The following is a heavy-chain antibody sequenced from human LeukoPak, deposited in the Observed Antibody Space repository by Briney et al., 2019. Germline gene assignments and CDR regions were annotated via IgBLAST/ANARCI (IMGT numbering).Heavy chain of an antibody. CDR1: GGSIRSYY. D-gene: IGHD3-22*01. V-gene: IGHV4-59*01. J-gene: IGHJ4*02. CDR3: ARTPNIYYYDSSGYYDY. CDR2: IFYSGST. Sequence: SETLSLTCTVSGGSIRSYYWSWIRQSPGKGLEWIGYIFYSGSTNYNPSLKSRATISVDTSKNQFSLKLSSVTAADTAVYYCARTPNIYYYDSSGYYDYWGQGTLVTVSS.